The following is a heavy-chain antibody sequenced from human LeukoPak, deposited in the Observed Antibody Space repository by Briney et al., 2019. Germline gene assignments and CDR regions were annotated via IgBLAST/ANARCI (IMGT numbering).Heavy chain of an antibody. D-gene: IGHD3-10*01. CDR2: ISYDGSNK. CDR3: TRGTFGSGRANY. Sequence: QPGGSLRLSCAASGFTFSSYAMHWVRQAPGKGLEWVAVISYDGSNKYYADSAKGRFTISRDNSQNTLYLQMNSLRAEDTAVYYCTRGTFGSGRANYWGPGTLVTVSS. V-gene: IGHV3-30*14. CDR1: GFTFSSYA. J-gene: IGHJ4*02.